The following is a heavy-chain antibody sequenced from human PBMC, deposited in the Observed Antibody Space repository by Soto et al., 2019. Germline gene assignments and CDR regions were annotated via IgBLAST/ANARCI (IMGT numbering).Heavy chain of an antibody. D-gene: IGHD3-10*01. J-gene: IGHJ4*02. V-gene: IGHV3-53*02. CDR3: ARKARGFGELLYDY. Sequence: EVQLVETGGGLIQPGGSLRLSCAASGFTVSSNYMSWVRQAPGKGLEWVSVIYSGGSTYYADSVKGRFTISRDNSKNTLYLQMNSLRAEHTAVYYCARKARGFGELLYDYWGQETLVTVSS. CDR2: IYSGGST. CDR1: GFTVSSNY.